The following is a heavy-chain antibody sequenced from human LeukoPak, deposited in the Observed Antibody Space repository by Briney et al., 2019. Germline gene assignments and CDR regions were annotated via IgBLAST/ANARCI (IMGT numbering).Heavy chain of an antibody. Sequence: GGSLRLSCAASGFTFSGSAMHWVRKASGKGLEWVGRIRSKANSYATVYAASVKGRFTISRDDSKNTAYLQMNSLKTEDTAVYYCTRYECYGDSFDYWGQGTLVTVSS. J-gene: IGHJ4*02. CDR1: GFTFSGSA. CDR2: IRSKANSYAT. V-gene: IGHV3-73*01. CDR3: TRYECYGDSFDY. D-gene: IGHD4-17*01.